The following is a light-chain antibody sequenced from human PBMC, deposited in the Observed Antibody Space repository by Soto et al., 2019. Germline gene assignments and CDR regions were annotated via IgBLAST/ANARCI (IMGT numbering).Light chain of an antibody. V-gene: IGKV1-39*01. Sequence: DNQMTQSSSSLSACVGVRVIITSRASQSISKHLNWYQKTPGKAPKLLIFAASSLQSGVPSRFSGSRSGPDFTLTISSLQPEDGATYYGQQSYSSPPTFGQGTKVDIK. CDR1: QSISKH. J-gene: IGKJ1*01. CDR3: QQSYSSPPT. CDR2: AAS.